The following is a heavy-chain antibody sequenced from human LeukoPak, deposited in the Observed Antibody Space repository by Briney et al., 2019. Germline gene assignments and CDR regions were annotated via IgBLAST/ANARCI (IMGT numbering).Heavy chain of an antibody. Sequence: SETLSLTCTVSGGSISSSSYYWGWIRQPPGKGLEWIGSIYYSGSTYYNPSLKSRVTISVDTSKNQFSLKLSSVTAADTAVYYCAQRALAPGAFDIWGQGTTVTVSS. CDR2: IYYSGST. J-gene: IGHJ3*02. CDR1: GGSISSSSYY. V-gene: IGHV4-39*01. CDR3: AQRALAPGAFDI.